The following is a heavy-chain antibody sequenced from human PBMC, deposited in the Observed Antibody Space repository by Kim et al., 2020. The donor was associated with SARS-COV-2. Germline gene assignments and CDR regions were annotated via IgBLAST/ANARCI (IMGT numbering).Heavy chain of an antibody. D-gene: IGHD3-22*01. CDR3: ARHTYYYDSSGYYLDY. Sequence: SETLSLTCTVSGGSISSSSYYWGWIRQPPGKGLEWIGSIYYSGSTYYNPSLKSRVTISVDTSKNQFSLKLSSVTAADTAVYYCARHTYYYDSSGYYLDYWGQGTLVTVSS. J-gene: IGHJ4*02. V-gene: IGHV4-39*01. CDR2: IYYSGST. CDR1: GGSISSSSYY.